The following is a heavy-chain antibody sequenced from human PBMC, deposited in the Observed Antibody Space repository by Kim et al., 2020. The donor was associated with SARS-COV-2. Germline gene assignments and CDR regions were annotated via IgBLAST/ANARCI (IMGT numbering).Heavy chain of an antibody. J-gene: IGHJ4*02. CDR3: ARDFEGISGGVYYFDY. CDR2: ISSSGSTI. CDR1: GFTFSDYY. Sequence: LSLTCAASGFTFSDYYMSWIRQAPGKGLEWVSYISSSGSTIYYADSVKGRFTISRDNAKNSLYLQMNSLRAEDTAVYYCARDFEGISGGVYYFDYWGQGTLVTVSS. D-gene: IGHD3-9*01. V-gene: IGHV3-11*01.